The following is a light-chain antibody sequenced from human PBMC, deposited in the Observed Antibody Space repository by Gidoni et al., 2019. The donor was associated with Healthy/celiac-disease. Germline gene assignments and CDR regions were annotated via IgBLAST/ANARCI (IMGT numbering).Light chain of an antibody. CDR2: DAS. CDR3: QQRSNWDT. J-gene: IGKJ2*01. Sequence: EIVLTQSPATLSLSPGERATLSCRASQSVSSYLAWYQQKPGQAPRLLIYDASNRATGIPARFSGSGSGTDFTLTISSLEPEDFAVYYCQQRSNWDTFXXXTKLEIK. CDR1: QSVSSY. V-gene: IGKV3-11*01.